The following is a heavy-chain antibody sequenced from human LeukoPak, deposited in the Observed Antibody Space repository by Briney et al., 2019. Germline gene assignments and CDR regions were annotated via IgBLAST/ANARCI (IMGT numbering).Heavy chain of an antibody. Sequence: SETLSLTCTVSGGFITNYYWDWIRQPPGGGLEWVGYIHSTGATSYNPSLKSRVTMSIDTSKKQFSLKVTSVTAADTAVYYCAGHGYDDVDLSLTWGQGTLVSVSS. CDR1: GGFITNYY. V-gene: IGHV4-59*08. D-gene: IGHD3-16*01. J-gene: IGHJ5*02. CDR3: AGHGYDDVDLSLT. CDR2: IHSTGAT.